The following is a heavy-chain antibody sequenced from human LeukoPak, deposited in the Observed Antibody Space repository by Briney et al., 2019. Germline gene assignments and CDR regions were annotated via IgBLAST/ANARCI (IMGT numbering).Heavy chain of an antibody. Sequence: GASVKVSCKASGYTFTSYDINWVRQATGQGLEWMGWMNPNSGNTGYAQKFQGRVAMTRNTSISTAYMELSSLRSEDTAVYYCARATGKDILTGRKLDYWGQGTLVSVPS. V-gene: IGHV1-8*01. D-gene: IGHD3-9*01. CDR1: GYTFTSYD. CDR3: ARATGKDILTGRKLDY. J-gene: IGHJ4*02. CDR2: MNPNSGNT.